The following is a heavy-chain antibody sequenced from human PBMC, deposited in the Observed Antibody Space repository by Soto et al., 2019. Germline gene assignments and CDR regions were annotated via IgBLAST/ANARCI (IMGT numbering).Heavy chain of an antibody. D-gene: IGHD5-12*01. CDR3: ARVRLRRWSAYYYYGMDV. Sequence: PSETLSLTCTVSGGSISSYYWSWIRQPPGKGLEWIGYIYYSGSTNYNPSLKSRVTISVDTSKNQFSLKLSSVTAADTAVYYCARVRLRRWSAYYYYGMDVWGQGTTVTVSS. V-gene: IGHV4-59*01. CDR1: GGSISSYY. CDR2: IYYSGST. J-gene: IGHJ6*02.